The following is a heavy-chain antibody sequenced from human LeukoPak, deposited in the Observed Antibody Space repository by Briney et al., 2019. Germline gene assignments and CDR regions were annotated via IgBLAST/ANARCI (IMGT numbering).Heavy chain of an antibody. CDR2: IDPDTGDT. Sequence: ASVKVSCKPSGYTFIYHYLHWVRQAPGQGLESLGWIDPDTGDTNYPQKFQGRVTMTRDTSISTAYMELNRLRSDDTAVYYCARAGHNSNSGGYDFWGLGTLVTVSS. J-gene: IGHJ4*02. V-gene: IGHV1-2*02. D-gene: IGHD3-22*01. CDR3: ARAGHNSNSGGYDF. CDR1: GYTFIYHY.